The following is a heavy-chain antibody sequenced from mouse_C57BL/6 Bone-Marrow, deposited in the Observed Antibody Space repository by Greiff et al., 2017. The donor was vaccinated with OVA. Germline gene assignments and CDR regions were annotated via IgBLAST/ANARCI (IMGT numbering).Heavy chain of an antibody. CDR2: IRSKSNNYAT. CDR1: GFSFNTYA. D-gene: IGHD2-4*01. J-gene: IGHJ4*01. CDR3: VRHRNADYDVEDYYAMDY. V-gene: IGHV10-1*01. Sequence: EVKLVESGGGLVQPKGSLKLSCAASGFSFNTYAMNWVRQAPGKGLEWVARIRSKSNNYATYYADSVKDRFTISRDDSESMLYLQMNNLKTEDTAMYYCVRHRNADYDVEDYYAMDYWGQGTSVTVSS.